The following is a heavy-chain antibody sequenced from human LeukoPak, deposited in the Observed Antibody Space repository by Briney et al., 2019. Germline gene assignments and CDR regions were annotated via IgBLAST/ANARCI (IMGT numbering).Heavy chain of an antibody. Sequence: PGRSLRLSCAASGFAFSSCAIHWVRQAPGKGLEGVAVISYDGSNKYYADSVKGRFTISRDNSKNTLYLQMNSLRAEDTAVFYCARSNRGLSYDVDYFEFWGQGTLVTVSS. CDR1: GFAFSSCA. CDR2: ISYDGSNK. V-gene: IGHV3-30-3*01. J-gene: IGHJ4*02. D-gene: IGHD5-18*01. CDR3: ARSNRGLSYDVDYFEF.